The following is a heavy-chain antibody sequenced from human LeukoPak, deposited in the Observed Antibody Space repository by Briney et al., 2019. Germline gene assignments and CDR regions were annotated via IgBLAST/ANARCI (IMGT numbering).Heavy chain of an antibody. Sequence: SVKVSCKASGGTFSSYAISWVRQAPGQGLEWMGGIIPIFGTANYAQKFQGRVTITTDESTSTAYMELSGLRSEDTAVYYCARHYDILTGYYTGYFDYWGQGTLVTVPS. J-gene: IGHJ4*02. D-gene: IGHD3-9*01. V-gene: IGHV1-69*05. CDR1: GGTFSSYA. CDR3: ARHYDILTGYYTGYFDY. CDR2: IIPIFGTA.